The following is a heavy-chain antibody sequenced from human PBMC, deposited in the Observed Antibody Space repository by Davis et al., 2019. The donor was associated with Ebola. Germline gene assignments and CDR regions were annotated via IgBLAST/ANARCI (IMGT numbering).Heavy chain of an antibody. CDR3: ARGPRSYFRAGGDDY. Sequence: ASVKVSCKASGYTFTGYYMHWVRQAPGQGLEWMGRINPNSGGTNYAQKFQGRVTMTRDTSISTAYMELSRLRSDDTAVYYCARGPRSYFRAGGDDYWGQGTLVTVSS. V-gene: IGHV1-2*06. CDR2: INPNSGGT. D-gene: IGHD3-10*01. CDR1: GYTFTGYY. J-gene: IGHJ4*02.